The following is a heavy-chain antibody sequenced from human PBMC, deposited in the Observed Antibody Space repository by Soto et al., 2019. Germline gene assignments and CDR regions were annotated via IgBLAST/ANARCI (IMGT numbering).Heavy chain of an antibody. CDR1: GGSFTGYF. CDR2: INQSGST. D-gene: IGHD3-3*01. V-gene: IGHV4-34*02. CDR3: ARGNFWSGYDPSYYYYMDV. Sequence: QVQLQQWGAVLLKPSETLSLTCAVSGGSFTGYFWNWIRQTPGKGLEWIGEINQSGSTTYNPSLKSRVTISVDRSKNQFSLGLNSVTAADTAVYYCARGNFWSGYDPSYYYYMDVWGKGTAVTVSS. J-gene: IGHJ6*03.